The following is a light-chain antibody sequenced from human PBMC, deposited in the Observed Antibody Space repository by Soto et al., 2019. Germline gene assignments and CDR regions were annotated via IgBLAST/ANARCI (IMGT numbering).Light chain of an antibody. CDR3: QQYASSIT. CDR1: QSLSISY. Sequence: DIVLTQSPGTLSLSPGDRVTLSCRTSQSLSISYLAWYQQKPGQAPRLLISGASGRATDIPDRFSGSGSGTDFTLTISRLEPADFAVYYCQQYASSITFGGGTKVEIK. V-gene: IGKV3-20*01. J-gene: IGKJ4*01. CDR2: GAS.